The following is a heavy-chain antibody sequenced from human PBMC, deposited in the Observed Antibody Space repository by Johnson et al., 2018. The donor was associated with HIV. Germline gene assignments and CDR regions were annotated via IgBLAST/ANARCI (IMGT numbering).Heavy chain of an antibody. D-gene: IGHD3-9*01. J-gene: IGHJ3*02. V-gene: IGHV3-30*03. CDR1: GFTFSSYG. CDR3: ARGAGYFDWLSADEGFAFDI. Sequence: QVQLVESGGGVVQPWRSLRLSCAASGFTFSSYGMHWVRQAPGKGLEWVAVISYDGSNKYYADSVKGRFTISRDNSKNTLYLQMGGLRTEDMAVYYCARGAGYFDWLSADEGFAFDIWGQGTMVTVSS. CDR2: ISYDGSNK.